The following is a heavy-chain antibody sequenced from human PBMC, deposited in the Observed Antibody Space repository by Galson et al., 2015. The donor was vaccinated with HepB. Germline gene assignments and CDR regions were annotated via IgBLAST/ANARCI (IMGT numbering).Heavy chain of an antibody. CDR3: TTDPPIAAQPARACDI. CDR2: INSKTDGGTT. Sequence: SLRLSCAASGFTFSNAWMSWVRQAPGKGLEWVGRINSKTDGGTTDYAAPVKCRFTISRDDTKNTLYLQMNSLKTEDTAVYYCTTDPPIAAQPARACDICGPGTMVSVSS. D-gene: IGHD6-13*01. CDR1: GFTFSNAW. V-gene: IGHV3-15*01. J-gene: IGHJ3*02.